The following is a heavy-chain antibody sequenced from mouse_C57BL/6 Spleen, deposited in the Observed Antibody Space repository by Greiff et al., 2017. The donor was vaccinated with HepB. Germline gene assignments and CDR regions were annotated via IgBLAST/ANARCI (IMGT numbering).Heavy chain of an antibody. J-gene: IGHJ2*01. Sequence: QVQLQQSGAELVRPGTSVKVSCKASGYAFTNYLIEWVKQRPGQGLEWIGVINPGSGGTNYNEKFKGKATLTADKSSSTAYMQLSSLTSEDSAVYFCARSATGTIPYFDYWGQGTTLTVSS. CDR2: INPGSGGT. V-gene: IGHV1-54*01. CDR1: GYAFTNYL. D-gene: IGHD4-1*02. CDR3: ARSATGTIPYFDY.